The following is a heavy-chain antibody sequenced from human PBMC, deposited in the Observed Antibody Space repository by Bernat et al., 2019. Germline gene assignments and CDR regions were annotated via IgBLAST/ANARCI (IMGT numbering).Heavy chain of an antibody. CDR3: ARLAGRITMVQGVSDY. D-gene: IGHD3-10*01. Sequence: QVQLQQWGAGLLKPSETLSLTCAVYGGSFSGYYWSWIRQPPGKGLEWIGEINHSGSTNYNPSLKSRVTISVDTSKNQFSLKLSSVTAAATAVYYCARLAGRITMVQGVSDYWGQGTLVTVSS. J-gene: IGHJ4*02. CDR2: INHSGST. CDR1: GGSFSGYY. V-gene: IGHV4-34*01.